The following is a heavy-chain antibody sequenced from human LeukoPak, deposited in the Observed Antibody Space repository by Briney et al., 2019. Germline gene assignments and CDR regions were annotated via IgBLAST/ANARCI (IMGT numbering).Heavy chain of an antibody. CDR1: GGSISSYY. V-gene: IGHV4-59*12. Sequence: SETLSLTCTVSGGSISSYYWSWIRQPPGKGLEWIGYIYYSGSTNYNPSLKSRVTISVDTSKNQFSLKLSSVTAADTAVYYCARGLKKLFVTTASYYYMDAWGKGTTVTVSS. CDR2: IYYSGST. J-gene: IGHJ6*03. CDR3: ARGLKKLFVTTASYYYMDA. D-gene: IGHD4-17*01.